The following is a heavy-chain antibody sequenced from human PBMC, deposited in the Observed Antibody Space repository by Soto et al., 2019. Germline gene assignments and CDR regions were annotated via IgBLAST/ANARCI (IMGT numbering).Heavy chain of an antibody. J-gene: IGHJ4*02. Sequence: SETLSLTCTVSGGSISSRSYCWGWIRQPPGKGLEWIGTLCYSGSTYYNPSLKSRVTISADTSKKELSLRLSSVTAADTAVYYCASDYGAGSLGDNWGQGTLVTVSS. D-gene: IGHD3-10*01. CDR2: LCYSGST. V-gene: IGHV4-39*01. CDR3: ASDYGAGSLGDN. CDR1: GGSISSRSYC.